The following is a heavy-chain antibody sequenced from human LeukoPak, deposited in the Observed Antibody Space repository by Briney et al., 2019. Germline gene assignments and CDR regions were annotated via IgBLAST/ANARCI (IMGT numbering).Heavy chain of an antibody. V-gene: IGHV3-30-3*01. CDR1: GFTFSSYA. CDR3: ARDLLLGYCSSTSCYSDAFDI. D-gene: IGHD2-2*01. CDR2: ISYDGSNK. Sequence: GGSLRLSCAASGFTFSSYAMSWVRQAPGKGLEWVAVISYDGSNKYYADSVKGRFTISRDNSKNTLYLQMNSLRAEDTAVYYCARDLLLGYCSSTSCYSDAFDIWGQGTMVTVSS. J-gene: IGHJ3*02.